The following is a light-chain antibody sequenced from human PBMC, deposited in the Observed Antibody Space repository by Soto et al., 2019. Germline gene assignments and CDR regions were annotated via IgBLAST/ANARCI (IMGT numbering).Light chain of an antibody. CDR3: KQYKEWPPFT. CDR2: GAS. J-gene: IGKJ5*01. Sequence: EIVLTQSPGTLSLSPGERASLSCGASQSVTSNYLAWYQQKPGQAPRLLILGASTRATGIPARFSGSGSGTEFTLSISSLQSEDFAVYYCKQYKEWPPFTFGQGTRLEIK. V-gene: IGKV3-15*01. CDR1: QSVTSN.